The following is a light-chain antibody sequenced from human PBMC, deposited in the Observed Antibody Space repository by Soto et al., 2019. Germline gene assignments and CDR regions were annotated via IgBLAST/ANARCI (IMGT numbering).Light chain of an antibody. J-gene: IGKJ1*01. V-gene: IGKV1-5*01. Sequence: DIQMTQSPSTLSASVGDRVTITCRASQSISRWLAWYQQRPGKAPNLLIYDASILHSGVPSRFSGSGSGTEFTLTITSLQPDDFATYFCQQYNSPWTFGQGTNVEIK. CDR3: QQYNSPWT. CDR2: DAS. CDR1: QSISRW.